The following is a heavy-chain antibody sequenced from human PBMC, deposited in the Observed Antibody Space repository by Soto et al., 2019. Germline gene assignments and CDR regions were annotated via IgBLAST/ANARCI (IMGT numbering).Heavy chain of an antibody. CDR3: ARERGSACAAARGGPLHYYYYGMDV. J-gene: IGHJ6*02. CDR2: IYSCGST. D-gene: IGHD6-6*01. CDR1: GFTVSSNY. V-gene: IGHV3-66*03. Sequence: EVQLVESGGGLIQPGGSLRLSCAASGFTVSSNYMSWVRQAPGKGLEWVAVIYSCGSTYYSDSVKGRFTISSDNSKNTLYLRMNGLRAKETSVYYCARERGSACAAARGGPLHYYYYGMDVWGQGTTVTVAS.